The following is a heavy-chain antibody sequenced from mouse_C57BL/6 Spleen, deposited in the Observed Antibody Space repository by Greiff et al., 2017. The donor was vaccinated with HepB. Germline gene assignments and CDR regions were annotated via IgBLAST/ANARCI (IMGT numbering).Heavy chain of an antibody. Sequence: QVQLQQSGPELVKPGASVKISCKASGYAFSSSWMNWVKQRPGKGLEWIGRIYPGDGDTNYNGKFKGKATLTADKSSSTAYMQLSSLTSEDSAVYCCARSDYGSSLYWYFDVWGTGTTVTVSS. CDR1: GYAFSSSW. CDR3: ARSDYGSSLYWYFDV. J-gene: IGHJ1*03. CDR2: IYPGDGDT. D-gene: IGHD1-1*01. V-gene: IGHV1-82*01.